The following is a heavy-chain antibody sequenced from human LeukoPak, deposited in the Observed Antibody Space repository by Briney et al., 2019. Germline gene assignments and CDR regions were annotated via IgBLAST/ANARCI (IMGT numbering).Heavy chain of an antibody. J-gene: IGHJ4*02. V-gene: IGHV4-59*08. CDR3: ARAKGTDVWSGYYTD. D-gene: IGHD3-3*01. CDR1: GGSIRSYY. Sequence: PSETLSLTCTVSGGSIRSYYWSWIRQPPGKGLEWIGYIYYSGSTNYNPSLKSRVTISVDTSKNQFSLKLSSVTAADTAVYYCARAKGTDVWSGYYTDWGQGTLVTVSS. CDR2: IYYSGST.